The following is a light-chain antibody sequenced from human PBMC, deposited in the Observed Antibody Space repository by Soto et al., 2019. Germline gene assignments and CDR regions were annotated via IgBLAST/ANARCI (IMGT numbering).Light chain of an antibody. J-gene: IGLJ1*01. CDR1: SSNIGNNA. Sequence: QSVLTQPPSVSEAPRQRVTISCSGSSSNIGNNAVNWYQQLPGKAPKLLIYYDDLLPSGVSDRFSGSKSGTSASLAISGLQSEDEADYYCAAWDASLNAYVFGTGTKLTVL. V-gene: IGLV1-36*01. CDR3: AAWDASLNAYV. CDR2: YDD.